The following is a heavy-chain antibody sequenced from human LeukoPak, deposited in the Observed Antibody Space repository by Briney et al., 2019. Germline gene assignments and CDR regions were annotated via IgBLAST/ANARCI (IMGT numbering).Heavy chain of an antibody. CDR1: GFTFSSYS. CDR2: ISSSSSYI. CDR3: AKGGSRYYYFYYMDV. Sequence: GGSLRLSCAASGFTFSSYSMNWVRQAPGKGLEWVSSISSSSSYIYYADSVKGRFTISRDNSKNTLYLQMNSLRAEDTAVYYCAKGGSRYYYFYYMDVWGKGTPVTISS. J-gene: IGHJ6*03. D-gene: IGHD6-13*01. V-gene: IGHV3-21*04.